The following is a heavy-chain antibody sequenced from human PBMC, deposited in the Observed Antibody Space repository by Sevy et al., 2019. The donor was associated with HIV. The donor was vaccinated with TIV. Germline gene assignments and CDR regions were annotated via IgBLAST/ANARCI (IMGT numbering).Heavy chain of an antibody. D-gene: IGHD3-10*01. CDR2: SKTKTDGGTT. CDR3: TTDLPYYGSG. J-gene: IGHJ4*02. Sequence: GGSLRLSCAASGFTFSNAWMNWVRRAPGKGLEWVGRSKTKTDGGTTDYAAPVKGRFTISRDDSKNTLYLQMNSLKTEDTAVYYCTTDLPYYGSGWGQGTLVTVSS. CDR1: GFTFSNAW. V-gene: IGHV3-15*07.